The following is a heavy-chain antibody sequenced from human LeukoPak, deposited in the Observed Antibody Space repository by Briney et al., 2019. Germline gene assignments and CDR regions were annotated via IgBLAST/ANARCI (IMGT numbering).Heavy chain of an antibody. J-gene: IGHJ5*02. V-gene: IGHV1-46*01. CDR3: ASRIAVAGTLWFDP. CDR2: INPSGGST. CDR1: GYTFTSYY. D-gene: IGHD6-19*01. Sequence: ASVKVSCKASGYTFTSYYIYWVRQAPGQGLEWMGAINPSGGSTNYAQKFQGRVTMTRDTSTSTVYMELSSLRSEDTAVYYCASRIAVAGTLWFDPWGQGTLVTVSS.